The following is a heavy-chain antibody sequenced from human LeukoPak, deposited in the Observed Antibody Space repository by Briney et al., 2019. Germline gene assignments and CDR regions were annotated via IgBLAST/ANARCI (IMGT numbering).Heavy chain of an antibody. CDR1: GYSISSGYY. Sequence: SETLSLTCAVSGYSISSGYYRGWNRQPPGKGLEWIGSIYHSGSTYYNPSLKSRVTISVDTSKNQFSLKLSSVTAADTAVYYCARRDIVVVPAAILDAFDIWGQGTMVTVSS. J-gene: IGHJ3*02. D-gene: IGHD2-2*02. V-gene: IGHV4-38-2*01. CDR2: IYHSGST. CDR3: ARRDIVVVPAAILDAFDI.